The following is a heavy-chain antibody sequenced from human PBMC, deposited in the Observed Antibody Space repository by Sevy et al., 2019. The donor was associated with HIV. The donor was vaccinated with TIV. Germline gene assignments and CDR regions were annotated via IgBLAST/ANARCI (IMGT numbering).Heavy chain of an antibody. CDR1: EFTFSSYW. CDR3: ARKYDSSGYFDY. Sequence: GGSLRLSCAASEFTFSSYWMTWVRQGPGKGLEWVANINQDGSEENYADSVKGRFTIFRDNAKKSLFLQMNSLRAEDTAIYYCARKYDSSGYFDYWGQGTLVTVSS. J-gene: IGHJ4*02. V-gene: IGHV3-7*03. CDR2: INQDGSEE. D-gene: IGHD3-22*01.